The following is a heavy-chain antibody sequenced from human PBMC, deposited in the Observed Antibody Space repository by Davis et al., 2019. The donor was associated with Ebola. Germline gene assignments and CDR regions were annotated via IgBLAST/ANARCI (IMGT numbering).Heavy chain of an antibody. CDR2: INHSGST. J-gene: IGHJ5*02. Sequence: SQTLSLTCAVHGGSFSGYYWRWIRQPPGKGPEWIGEINHSGSTNYNPSLKSRVTTSVDTSKNQFSLKLNSVTAADTAVYYCARGRYYGSGSYYNHNWFDPWGQGTLVTVSS. D-gene: IGHD3-10*01. CDR1: GGSFSGYY. V-gene: IGHV4-34*01. CDR3: ARGRYYGSGSYYNHNWFDP.